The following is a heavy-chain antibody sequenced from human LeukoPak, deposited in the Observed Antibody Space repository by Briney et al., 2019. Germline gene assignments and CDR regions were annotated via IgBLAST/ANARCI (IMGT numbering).Heavy chain of an antibody. CDR3: ARGYSSSWYYFDY. Sequence: ETLSLTCTVSGGSISNYYWSWIWQPPGKGLEWIGYVHYSGSTNYNPSLKSRATISVDTSKSQFSLKLSSVTAADTAIYYCARGYSSSWYYFDYWGQGTLVTVSS. V-gene: IGHV4-59*08. J-gene: IGHJ4*02. CDR1: GGSISNYY. D-gene: IGHD6-13*01. CDR2: VHYSGST.